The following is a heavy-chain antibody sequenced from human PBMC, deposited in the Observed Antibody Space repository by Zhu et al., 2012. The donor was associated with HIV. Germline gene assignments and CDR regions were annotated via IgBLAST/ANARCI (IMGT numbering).Heavy chain of an antibody. CDR2: IRYDGSNK. D-gene: IGHD3-9*01. CDR3: AKELYDILTGYYFDY. V-gene: IGHV3-30*02. CDR1: GFTFSSYG. J-gene: IGHJ4*02. Sequence: QVQLVESGGGVVQPGGSLRLSCAASGFTFSSYGMHWVRQAPGKGLEWVAFIRYDGSNKYYADSVKGRFTISRDNSKNTLYLQMNSLRAEDTAVYYCAKELYDILTGYYFDYWGQGTLVTVSS.